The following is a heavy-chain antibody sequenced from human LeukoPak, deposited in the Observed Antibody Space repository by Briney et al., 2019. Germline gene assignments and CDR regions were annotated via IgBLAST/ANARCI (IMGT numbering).Heavy chain of an antibody. CDR3: ARGASPYYYDSSGYNY. V-gene: IGHV1-69*05. J-gene: IGHJ4*02. D-gene: IGHD3-22*01. CDR1: GGTFSSYA. Sequence: SVKVSCKASGGTFSSYAISWVRQAPGQGLKWMGGIIPIFGTANYAQKFQGRVTITTDESTSTAYMELSSLRSEDTAVYYCARGASPYYYDSSGYNYWGQGTLVTVSS. CDR2: IIPIFGTA.